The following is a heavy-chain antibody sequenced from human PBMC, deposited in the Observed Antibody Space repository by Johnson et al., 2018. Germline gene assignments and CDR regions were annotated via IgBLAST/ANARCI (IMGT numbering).Heavy chain of an antibody. CDR2: ISYDGSNK. D-gene: IGHD5-18*01. CDR3: ARDRGYGYGYGAFDI. Sequence: QVQLVESGGGVVQPGRSLRLSCAGSGFTFSNYAMHWVRQDPGKGLEWVAVISYDGSNKYFAGSVKGRFPISRDNSKNTLYLQMNSLRAEDTAVYYCARDRGYGYGYGAFDIWCQGTMVTVSS. V-gene: IGHV3-30-3*01. J-gene: IGHJ3*02. CDR1: GFTFSNYA.